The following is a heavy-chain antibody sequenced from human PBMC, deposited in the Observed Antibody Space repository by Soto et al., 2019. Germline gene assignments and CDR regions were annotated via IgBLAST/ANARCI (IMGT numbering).Heavy chain of an antibody. V-gene: IGHV1-2*04. CDR3: ARGHYDFRSGYYTDYYYSYMDV. CDR2: INPNSGGT. Sequence: ASVKVSCKASGYTFTGYYMHWVRQAPGQGLEWMGWINPNSGGTNYAQKFQGWVTMTRDTSISTAYMELSRLRSDDTAVYYCARGHYDFRSGYYTDYYYSYMDVWGKGTTVTVS. D-gene: IGHD3-3*01. J-gene: IGHJ6*03. CDR1: GYTFTGYY.